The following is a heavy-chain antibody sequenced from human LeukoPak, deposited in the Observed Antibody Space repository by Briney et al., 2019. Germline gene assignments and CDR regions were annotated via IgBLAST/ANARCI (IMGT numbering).Heavy chain of an antibody. CDR2: VHLNGAT. V-gene: IGHV4-4*02. D-gene: IGHD1-26*01. J-gene: IGHJ4*02. Sequence: SGTLSLTCAVSGGSILSTNRWSWVRQPPGKGLEWIGEVHLNGATNYNPSVEGRVTMSIDKSKNHLSLEVISVTAADTAMYYCTRESGAFSPFGFWGQGTLVTVSS. CDR3: TRESGAFSPFGF. CDR1: GGSILSTNR.